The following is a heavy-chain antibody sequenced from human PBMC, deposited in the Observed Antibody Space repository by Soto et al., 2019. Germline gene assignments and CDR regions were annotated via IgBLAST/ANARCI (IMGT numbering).Heavy chain of an antibody. Sequence: GEALKISCNGSGYSFTNYWIGLVRPMPWKGLEWMGIIYPGDSDTRYSPSFQGQVTISADKSISTAYLQWSSLKASDTAMYYGARLGYDSSGRSLSLFDYWGQGTLVTVSS. V-gene: IGHV5-51*01. D-gene: IGHD3-22*01. J-gene: IGHJ4*02. CDR2: IYPGDSDT. CDR1: GYSFTNYW. CDR3: ARLGYDSSGRSLSLFDY.